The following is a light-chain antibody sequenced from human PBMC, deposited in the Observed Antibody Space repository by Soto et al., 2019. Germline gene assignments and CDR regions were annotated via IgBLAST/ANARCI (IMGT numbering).Light chain of an antibody. J-gene: IGKJ5*01. Sequence: EIVLTQSPVTVSLSPWERATLSCRASQSVSGYLAWYQQKPGQAPRLLIYDVSNRATGIPARFSGSGSGTDFTLTISSLEPEDFASYYCQQRNYWQVTFGQGTRLEIK. CDR3: QQRNYWQVT. CDR1: QSVSGY. V-gene: IGKV3-11*01. CDR2: DVS.